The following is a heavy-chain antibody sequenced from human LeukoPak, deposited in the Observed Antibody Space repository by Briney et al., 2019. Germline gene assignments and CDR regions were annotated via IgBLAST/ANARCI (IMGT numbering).Heavy chain of an antibody. J-gene: IGHJ1*01. CDR3: TTAWGGTTVVTFLGQVSPPSEYFQH. CDR2: ISSSSSYI. Sequence: GGSLRLSCAASGFTFFSYSMSWVRQAPGKGLEWVSSISSSSSYIYYADSVKGRFTISRDNAKNSLYLQMNSLRAEDTAVYYCTTAWGGTTVVTFLGQVSPPSEYFQHWGQGTLVTVSS. CDR1: GFTFFSYS. V-gene: IGHV3-21*01. D-gene: IGHD4-23*01.